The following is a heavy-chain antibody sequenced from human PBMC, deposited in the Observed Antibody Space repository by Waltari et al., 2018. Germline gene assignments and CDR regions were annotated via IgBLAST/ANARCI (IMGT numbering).Heavy chain of an antibody. CDR2: VDPEDGET. CDR1: GYTFTDYY. Sequence: EVQLVQSGAEVKKPEATVKISCKASGYTFTDYYMHWVQQAPGKGLEWMGRVDPEDGETIYAEKFQGRVTIPADTSTDTAYMELSSLRSEDTAVYYCAIGPVRGVTYYYYYMDVWGKGTTVTVSS. CDR3: AIGPVRGVTYYYYYMDV. D-gene: IGHD3-10*01. J-gene: IGHJ6*03. V-gene: IGHV1-69-2*01.